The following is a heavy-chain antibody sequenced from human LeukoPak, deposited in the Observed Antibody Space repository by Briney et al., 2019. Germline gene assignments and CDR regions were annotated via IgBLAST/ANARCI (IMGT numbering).Heavy chain of an antibody. CDR1: GFTFSSYS. Sequence: GGSLRLSCAASGFTFSSYSMNWVRQAPGKGLEWVSYISSSSSTIYYADSVKGRFTISRDNAKNSLYLQMNSLRAEDTAVYYCAREASKGYYDSSGYYDFDYWGQGTLVTVSS. D-gene: IGHD3-22*01. CDR3: AREASKGYYDSSGYYDFDY. V-gene: IGHV3-48*01. CDR2: ISSSSSTI. J-gene: IGHJ4*02.